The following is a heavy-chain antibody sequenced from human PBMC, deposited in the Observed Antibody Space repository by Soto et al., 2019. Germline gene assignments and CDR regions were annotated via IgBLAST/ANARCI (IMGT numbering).Heavy chain of an antibody. CDR1: GFTFSSYS. V-gene: IGHV3-21*01. D-gene: IGHD2-2*01. J-gene: IGHJ4*02. Sequence: EVQLVESGGGLVKPGGSLRLSCAASGFTFSSYSMNWVRQAPGKGLEWVSSISSSSSYIYYADSVKGRFTISRDNAKNSIYLQMNRLRAEDTAVYYCARGRDIVVVPADTMSDYFDYWGQGTMVTVSS. CDR3: ARGRDIVVVPADTMSDYFDY. CDR2: ISSSSSYI.